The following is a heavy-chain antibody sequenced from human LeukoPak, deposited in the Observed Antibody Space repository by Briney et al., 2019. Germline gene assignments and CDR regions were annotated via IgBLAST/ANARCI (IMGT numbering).Heavy chain of an antibody. CDR2: ISYDGSNK. CDR1: GFTFSSYG. D-gene: IGHD5-18*01. Sequence: GGSLRLSCAASGFTFSSYGMHWVRQAPGKGLEWVAVISYDGSNKYYADSVKGRFTISRDNSKNTLYLQMNSLRAEDTAVYYCAKRAMGYSYGLPYFDYWSQGTLVTVSS. V-gene: IGHV3-30*18. CDR3: AKRAMGYSYGLPYFDY. J-gene: IGHJ4*02.